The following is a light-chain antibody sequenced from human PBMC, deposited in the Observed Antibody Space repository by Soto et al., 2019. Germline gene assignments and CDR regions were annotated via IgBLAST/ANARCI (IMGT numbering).Light chain of an antibody. V-gene: IGKV3-15*01. Sequence: IVMTQSPDTLSVSPGERAALSCRASQSVSSSNLAWYQQKPGQAPRLLIYGASTRATGIPARFSGSGSGTEFTLTISSLQSEDFAVYYCQQYNNWPLTFGQGTKVDIK. CDR3: QQYNNWPLT. CDR2: GAS. CDR1: QSVSSSN. J-gene: IGKJ1*01.